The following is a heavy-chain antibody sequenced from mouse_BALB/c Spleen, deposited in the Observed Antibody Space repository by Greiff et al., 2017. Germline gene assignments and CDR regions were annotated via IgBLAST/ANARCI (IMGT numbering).Heavy chain of an antibody. CDR2: IWGDGST. CDR1: GFSLTGYG. CDR3: ARDYGSSYWYFDV. V-gene: IGHV2-6-7*01. D-gene: IGHD1-1*01. J-gene: IGHJ1*01. Sequence: VQVVESGPGLVAPSQSLSITCTVSGFSLTGYGVNWVRQPPGKGLAWLGMIWGDGSTDYNSALKSRLSISKDNSKSQVFLKMNSLQTDDTARYYCARDYGSSYWYFDVWGAGTTVTVSS.